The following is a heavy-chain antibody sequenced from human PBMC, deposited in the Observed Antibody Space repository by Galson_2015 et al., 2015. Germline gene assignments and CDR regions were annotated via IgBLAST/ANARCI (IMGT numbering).Heavy chain of an antibody. CDR2: ISGSGGST. Sequence: SLRLSCAASGFTFSSYAMSWVRQAPGKGLEWVSAISGSGGSTFYADSVKGRFTISRDNSKNTLYLQMNSLRAEDTAVYYCAKDPAPTAALYWYFDLRAVAPWSLSPQ. V-gene: IGHV3-23*01. J-gene: IGHJ2*01. D-gene: IGHD4-17*01. CDR3: AKDPAPTAALYWYFDL. CDR1: GFTFSSYA.